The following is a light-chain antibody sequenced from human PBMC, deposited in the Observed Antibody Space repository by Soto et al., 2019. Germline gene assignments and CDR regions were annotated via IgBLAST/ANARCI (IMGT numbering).Light chain of an antibody. J-gene: IGLJ1*01. V-gene: IGLV1-40*01. CDR3: QSYDSSLSAYV. CDR1: SSNIGAGYD. Sequence: QSVLTQPPSVSGAPGQRVTISCTVSSSNIGAGYDVHWYQQPPGTAPKLLIYGNSNRPSGVPDRFSGSKSGTSASLAITGLQAEDEADYYCQSYDSSLSAYVFGTGTRSPS. CDR2: GNS.